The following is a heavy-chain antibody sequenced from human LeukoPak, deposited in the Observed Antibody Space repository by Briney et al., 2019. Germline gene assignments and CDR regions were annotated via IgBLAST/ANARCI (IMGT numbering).Heavy chain of an antibody. CDR2: ISSSSSYI. V-gene: IGHV3-21*01. CDR1: GFTFSSYS. D-gene: IGHD3-22*01. Sequence: GGSLSLSCAASGFTFSSYSMNWVRQAPGKGLEWVSSISSSSSYIYYADSVKGRFTISRDNAKNSLYLQMNSLRAEDTAVYYCARDTNYYDSRRLDYWGQGTLVTVSS. CDR3: ARDTNYYDSRRLDY. J-gene: IGHJ4*02.